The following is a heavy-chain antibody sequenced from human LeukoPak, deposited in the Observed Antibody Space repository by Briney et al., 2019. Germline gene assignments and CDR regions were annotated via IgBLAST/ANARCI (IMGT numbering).Heavy chain of an antibody. V-gene: IGHV3-48*01. J-gene: IGHJ4*02. Sequence: GGSLRLSCAASGFTFSSYSMNWVRQAPGKGLEWVSYISSSSSTIYYADSVKGRFTISRDNAKNSLYLQMNSLRAEDTAVYYCARGQFYYYDSSGYYYRTFFDYWGQGTLVTVSS. CDR3: ARGQFYYYDSSGYYYRTFFDY. CDR2: ISSSSSTI. D-gene: IGHD3-22*01. CDR1: GFTFSSYS.